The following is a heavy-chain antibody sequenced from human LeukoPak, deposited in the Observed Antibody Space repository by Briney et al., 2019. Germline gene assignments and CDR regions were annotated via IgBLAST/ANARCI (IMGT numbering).Heavy chain of an antibody. CDR3: ARVRDYCTNGVCANWFDP. V-gene: IGHV1-2*02. Sequence: ASVKVSCKASRYTFTGYYMHWVRQAPGQGLEWMGWINPNSGGTNYAQKFQGRATMTRDTSISTAYMELSRLRSDDTAVYYCARVRDYCTNGVCANWFDPWGQGTLVTVSS. J-gene: IGHJ5*02. CDR2: INPNSGGT. CDR1: RYTFTGYY. D-gene: IGHD2-8*01.